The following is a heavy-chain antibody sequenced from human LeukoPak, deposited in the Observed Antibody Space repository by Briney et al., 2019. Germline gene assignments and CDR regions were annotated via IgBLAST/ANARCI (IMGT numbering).Heavy chain of an antibody. CDR1: GGSISGYY. CDR2: IYYSGST. Sequence: PSETLSLTCTVSGGSISGYYWSWIRQPPGKGLEWIGYIYYSGSTNYNPSLKSRVTISVDTSKNQFSLKLSSVTAADTAVYYCARHERLDPWGQGTLVTVSS. J-gene: IGHJ5*02. V-gene: IGHV4-59*08. CDR3: ARHERLDP.